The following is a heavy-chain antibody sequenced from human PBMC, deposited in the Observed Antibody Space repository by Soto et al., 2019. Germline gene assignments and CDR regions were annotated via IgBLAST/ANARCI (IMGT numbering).Heavy chain of an antibody. V-gene: IGHV1-18*01. CDR2: ISPYSGQT. Sequence: QVQLVQSGGEVKKPGASVKVSCKASGYAFSTYGLTWVRQAPGQGPEWMGWISPYSGQTSYAQNLQDRVTRTTDTSTTTSNMEVRRLRSDDTAVYYWARGSTTGTSGLIDFWGQGTLVTVSS. CDR3: ARGSTTGTSGLIDF. J-gene: IGHJ4*02. D-gene: IGHD1-1*01. CDR1: GYAFSTYG.